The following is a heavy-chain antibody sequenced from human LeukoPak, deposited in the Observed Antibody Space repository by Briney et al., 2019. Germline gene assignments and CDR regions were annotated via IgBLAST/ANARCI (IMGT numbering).Heavy chain of an antibody. CDR3: SICSSLSGTWYFHH. CDR2: IYYSGST. D-gene: IGHD6-13*01. CDR1: GGSINSYY. J-gene: IGHJ1*01. V-gene: IGHV4-59*01. Sequence: SETLSLTCTVSGGSINSYYWSWIRQPPGKGLEWIASIYYSGSTNYNPSLKSRVTISLDTSKNQFSLNLSSVTAAEPAVYSCSICSSLSGTWYFHHSGQGTLVTVSS.